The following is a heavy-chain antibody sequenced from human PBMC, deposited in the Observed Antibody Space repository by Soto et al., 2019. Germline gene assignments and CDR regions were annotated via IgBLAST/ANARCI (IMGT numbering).Heavy chain of an antibody. V-gene: IGHV3-7*01. CDR2: IKQDGSEK. Sequence: RLSCAASGFTFSSYWMSWVRQAPGKGLEWVANIKQDGSEKYYVDSVKGRFTISRDNAKNSLYLQMNSLRAEDTAVYYCARESHSNAYYFDYWGQGTLVTVSS. CDR3: ARESHSNAYYFDY. J-gene: IGHJ4*02. CDR1: GFTFSSYW. D-gene: IGHD4-4*01.